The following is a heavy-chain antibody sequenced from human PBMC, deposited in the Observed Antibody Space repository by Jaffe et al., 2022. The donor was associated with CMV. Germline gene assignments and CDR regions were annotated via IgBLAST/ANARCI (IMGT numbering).Heavy chain of an antibody. V-gene: IGHV3-53*01. J-gene: IGHJ4*02. CDR2: IYSGGTT. Sequence: EVQLVESGGGLIQPGGSLRLSCAASGFTVSSNYMSWVRQAPGKGLEWVSIIYSGGTTYYADSVKGRFTISRDNSKNTLYLQMNSLRAEDTAVYYCATRTTGTTCLDYWGQGTLVTVSS. CDR3: ATRTTGTTCLDY. D-gene: IGHD1-1*01. CDR1: GFTVSSNY.